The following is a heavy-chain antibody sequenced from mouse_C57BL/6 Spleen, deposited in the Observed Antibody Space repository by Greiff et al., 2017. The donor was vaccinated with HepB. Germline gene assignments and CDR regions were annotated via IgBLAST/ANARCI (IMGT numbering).Heavy chain of an antibody. CDR2: IDPSDSYT. CDR3: ARDYGSSLFAY. V-gene: IGHV1-59*01. Sequence: QVQLKQPGAELVRPGTSVKLSCKASGYTFTSYWMHWVKQRPGQGLEWIGVIDPSDSYTNYNQKFKGKATLTVDTSSSTAYMQLSSLTSEDSAVYYCARDYGSSLFAYWGQGTLVTVSA. D-gene: IGHD1-1*01. CDR1: GYTFTSYW. J-gene: IGHJ3*01.